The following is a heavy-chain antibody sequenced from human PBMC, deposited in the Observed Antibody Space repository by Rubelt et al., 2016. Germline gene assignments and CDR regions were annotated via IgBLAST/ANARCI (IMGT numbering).Heavy chain of an antibody. CDR1: GFTFDDYA. CDR3: AKDVLVEGCWYEVWAGYYYGMDV. Sequence: EVQLVESGGGLVQPGGSLRLSCAASGFTFDDYAMHWVRQAPGKGLEWVPGISWTSGSIGYADSVMGRFTISRDNAKNSLYLQMNSLRGEDTALYDCAKDVLVEGCWYEVWAGYYYGMDVWGQGTTVTVSS. CDR2: ISWTSGSI. J-gene: IGHJ6*02. D-gene: IGHD6-13*01. V-gene: IGHV3-9*01.